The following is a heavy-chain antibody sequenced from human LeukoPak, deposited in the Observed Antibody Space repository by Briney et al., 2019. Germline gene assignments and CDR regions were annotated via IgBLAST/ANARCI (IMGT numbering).Heavy chain of an antibody. CDR3: ARGRTYYDILTGRSGGWFDP. Sequence: ASVTVSCKASGYTFTSYYMHWVRQAPGQGLEWMGIINPSGGSTSYAQKFQGRVTMTRDMSTSTVHMELSSLRSEDTAVYYCARGRTYYDILTGRSGGWFDPWGQGTLVTVSS. V-gene: IGHV1-46*01. D-gene: IGHD3-9*01. CDR1: GYTFTSYY. CDR2: INPSGGST. J-gene: IGHJ5*02.